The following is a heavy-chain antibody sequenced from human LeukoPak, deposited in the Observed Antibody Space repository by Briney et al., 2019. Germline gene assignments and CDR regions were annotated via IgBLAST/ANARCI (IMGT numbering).Heavy chain of an antibody. J-gene: IGHJ6*03. CDR2: IWYDGSYE. Sequence: PGGSLRLSCAASGVTFSSYGVHWVRQAPGKGLEWVAFIWYDGSYENYADSVKGRFTTSRNNYKRTLYQQMNILRAQDTVVLYGAVMVRGDSHMDVWGKGTTVTVSS. CDR3: AVMVRGDSHMDV. CDR1: GVTFSSYG. V-gene: IGHV3-30*02. D-gene: IGHD3-10*01.